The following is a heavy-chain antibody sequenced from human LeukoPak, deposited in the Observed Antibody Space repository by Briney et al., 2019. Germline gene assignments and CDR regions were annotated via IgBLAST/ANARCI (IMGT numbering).Heavy chain of an antibody. CDR1: GGSISSGGYY. J-gene: IGHJ3*02. CDR2: IYTSGST. D-gene: IGHD5-18*01. V-gene: IGHV4-61*02. Sequence: SETLSLTCTVSGGSISSGGYYWSWIRQPAGKGLEWIGRIYTSGSTNYNPSLKSRVTMSVDTSKNQFSLKLSSVTAADTAVYYCARSKRHTAMVTAFDIWGQGTMVTVSS. CDR3: ARSKRHTAMVTAFDI.